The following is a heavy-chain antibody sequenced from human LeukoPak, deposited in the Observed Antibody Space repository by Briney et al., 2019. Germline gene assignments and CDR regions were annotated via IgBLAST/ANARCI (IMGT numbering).Heavy chain of an antibody. D-gene: IGHD6-6*01. CDR2: ITPDGSDR. CDR3: ARSSYSSSSSV. Sequence: GGSLRLSCAVSGFTFNNYWMSWVRQAPGKGLEWVANITPDGSDRYYVDSLKGRFTISRDNAKNSLYLQINSLRAEDTAVYYCARSSYSSSSSVWGQGTMVTVSS. J-gene: IGHJ3*01. CDR1: GFTFNNYW. V-gene: IGHV3-7*03.